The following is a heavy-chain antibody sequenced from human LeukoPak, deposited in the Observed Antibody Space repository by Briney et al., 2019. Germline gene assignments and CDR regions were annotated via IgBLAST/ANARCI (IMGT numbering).Heavy chain of an antibody. CDR1: GGSISSGSYY. CDR3: AKSGGSRKLSGYYYMDV. D-gene: IGHD2-15*01. CDR2: ISWDGGST. V-gene: IGHV3-43*01. Sequence: SSETLSLTCTVSGGSISSGSYYWSWVRQAPGKGLEWVSLISWDGGSTYYADSVKGRFTISRDNSKNSLYLQMNSLRTEDTALYYCAKSGGSRKLSGYYYMDVWGKGTTVTISS. J-gene: IGHJ6*03.